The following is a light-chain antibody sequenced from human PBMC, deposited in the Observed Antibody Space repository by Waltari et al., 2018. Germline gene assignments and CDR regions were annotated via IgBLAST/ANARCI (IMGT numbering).Light chain of an antibody. CDR3: QSADSSGTYVV. Sequence: SYELTQPPSVSVSPGQTARITCSGDAVPTQYAYWYQQKTGQAPVLVIYKDSERPSGIPERFSGSSSGTTVTLTISGVQAEDEADYYCQSADSSGTYVVFGGGTKLTVL. J-gene: IGLJ2*01. V-gene: IGLV3-25*03. CDR1: AVPTQY. CDR2: KDS.